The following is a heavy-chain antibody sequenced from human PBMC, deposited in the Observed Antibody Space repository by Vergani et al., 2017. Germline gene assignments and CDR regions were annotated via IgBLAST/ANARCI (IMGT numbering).Heavy chain of an antibody. CDR1: GGSISSGGYS. CDR3: ARGYYYDSSGYYPNWFDP. V-gene: IGHV4-30-2*01. CDR2: IYHSGST. Sequence: QLQLQESGSGLVKPSQTLSLTCAVSGGSISSGGYSWSWIRQPPGKGLEWIGYIYHSGSTYYNPSLKSRVTISVDRSKTQFSLKLSSVTAADTAVYYCARGYYYDSSGYYPNWFDPWGQGTLVTVSS. D-gene: IGHD3-22*01. J-gene: IGHJ5*02.